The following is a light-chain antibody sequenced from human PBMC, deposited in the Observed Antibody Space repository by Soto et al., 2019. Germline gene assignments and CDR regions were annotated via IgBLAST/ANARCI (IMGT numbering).Light chain of an antibody. V-gene: IGKV3-11*01. CDR2: DAS. Sequence: EIVLTQSPATLSLSPGERATLSCRASQSVSKYLAWFQQKPGQPPRLLIHDASIRATGIPARFSGSGSETDFTLTISSLEPEDSAIYYCQQRATRVTFGQGTRLEIK. CDR3: QQRATRVT. CDR1: QSVSKY. J-gene: IGKJ5*01.